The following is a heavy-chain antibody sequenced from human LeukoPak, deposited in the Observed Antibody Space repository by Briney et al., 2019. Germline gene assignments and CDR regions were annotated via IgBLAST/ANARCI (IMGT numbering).Heavy chain of an antibody. CDR2: LNSDGSRI. Sequence: GGSLRLSGTASGFTFSSSWMHWVRQAPGKGLVWVSRLNSDGSRISYVDSVKGRFTISRDNAKNTLYLQMNSLRAEDTAVYYCVGSGDLSYWGQGTLVTVSS. J-gene: IGHJ4*02. D-gene: IGHD3-10*01. CDR1: GFTFSSSW. V-gene: IGHV3-74*01. CDR3: VGSGDLSY.